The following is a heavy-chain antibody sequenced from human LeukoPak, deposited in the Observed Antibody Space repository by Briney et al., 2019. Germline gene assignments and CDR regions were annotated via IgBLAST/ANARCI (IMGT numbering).Heavy chain of an antibody. V-gene: IGHV3-21*01. CDR2: ITSSSSYV. J-gene: IGHJ4*02. D-gene: IGHD4-17*01. CDR3: ARATDYGDSISSLYYYFDL. CDR1: GFTFSSYG. Sequence: GGSLRLSCAASGFTFSSYGMYWVRQTPGKGLEWVASITSSSSYVFYADSVKGRFTISRDNAKKSVYLQMNTLRAEDTAVYYCARATDYGDSISSLYYYFDLWGRGTLVSVSS.